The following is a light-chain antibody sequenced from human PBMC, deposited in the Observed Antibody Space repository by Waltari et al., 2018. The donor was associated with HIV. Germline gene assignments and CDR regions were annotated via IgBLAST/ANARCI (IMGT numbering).Light chain of an antibody. CDR2: RNN. CDR1: SSNIGSKY. V-gene: IGLV1-47*01. Sequence: QSVLTQPPSASGTPGQRVTISCSGSSSNIGSKYVYWYQQLPGTAPKLLIYRNNQRPSGVPDRFSGAKSGTSASLAISGLRSENEADYYCAAWDASLSVWVFGGGTKLTVL. J-gene: IGLJ3*02. CDR3: AAWDASLSVWV.